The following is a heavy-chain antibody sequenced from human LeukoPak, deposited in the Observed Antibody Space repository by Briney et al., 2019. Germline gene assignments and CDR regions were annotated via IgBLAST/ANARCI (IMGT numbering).Heavy chain of an antibody. CDR2: IIPIFGTA. J-gene: IGHJ6*03. CDR1: GGTFSSYA. D-gene: IGHD3-10*01. Sequence: SVKVSCKASGGTFSSYAISWVRQAPGQGLEWMGGIIPIFGTANYAQKFQGRVTITADESTSTAYMELSSLRSEDTAVYYCAITYYYGSGSYYNNPLDYYYMDVWGKGTTVTVSS. CDR3: AITYYYGSGSYYNNPLDYYYMDV. V-gene: IGHV1-69*13.